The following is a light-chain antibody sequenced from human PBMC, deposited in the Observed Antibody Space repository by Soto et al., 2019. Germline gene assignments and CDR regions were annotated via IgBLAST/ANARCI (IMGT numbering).Light chain of an antibody. CDR2: GAS. CDR1: QSVSSN. Sequence: EIVMTQSPATLSVSPGERATLSCRASQSVSSNLAWYQQKPGQAPRLLIYGASTRATGIPARFSGSGSGTEFTLTISSLQSEDFAAYYCQQYNNWPPVTFGQGTKVDIK. J-gene: IGKJ1*01. CDR3: QQYNNWPPVT. V-gene: IGKV3-15*01.